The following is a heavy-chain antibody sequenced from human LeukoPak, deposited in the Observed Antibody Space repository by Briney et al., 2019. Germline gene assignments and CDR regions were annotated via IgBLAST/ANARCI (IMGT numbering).Heavy chain of an antibody. D-gene: IGHD6-13*01. V-gene: IGHV4-30-2*01. CDR1: GGSISSGGYS. J-gene: IGHJ2*01. CDR3: ARERRYSSSRVPVDARYFDL. Sequence: SETLSLTCAVSGGSISSGGYSWSWIRQPPGKGLEWIGYIYHSGSTYYNPSLKSRVTISVDRSKNQFSLKLSSVTAADTAVYYCARERRYSSSRVPVDARYFDLWGRGTLVTVSS. CDR2: IYHSGST.